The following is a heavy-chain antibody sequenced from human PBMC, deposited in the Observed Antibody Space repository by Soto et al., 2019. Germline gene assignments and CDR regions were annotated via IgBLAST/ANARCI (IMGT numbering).Heavy chain of an antibody. V-gene: IGHV4-30-2*01. CDR3: AGMPYTSGLRFDP. CDR1: GDSYSISTYS. CDR2: IYQSGVT. J-gene: IGHJ5*02. Sequence: SSETLSLTCNMSGDSYSISTYSWSWIRQPPGKALQWIGFIYQSGVTSYNPSLASRVSISLDRSNNQCSLKLKSVTAADTAVYFCAGMPYTSGLRFDPWGPGTLVTVSS. D-gene: IGHD6-19*01.